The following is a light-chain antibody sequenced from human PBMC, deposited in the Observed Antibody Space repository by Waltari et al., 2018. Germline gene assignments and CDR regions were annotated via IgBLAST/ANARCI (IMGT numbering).Light chain of an antibody. CDR3: SSYTSSSTLVV. J-gene: IGLJ2*01. Sequence: QSALTQPASVSGSPGQSITISCTGTSSDVGGYNYVSWYQQHPGKAPKLMIYEVSNRPSGCSNRFSGSKSGNTASLPISGLQAEDEADYYCSSYTSSSTLVVFGGGTKLTVL. CDR1: SSDVGGYNY. V-gene: IGLV2-14*01. CDR2: EVS.